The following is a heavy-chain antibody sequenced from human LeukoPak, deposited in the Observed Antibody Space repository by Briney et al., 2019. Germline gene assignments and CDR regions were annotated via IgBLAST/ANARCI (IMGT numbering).Heavy chain of an antibody. Sequence: PSQTLSLTCTVSGGSISSGDYYWSWIRQPPGKGLEWIGYIYYSGSTYYNPSLKSRVTISVDKSKNQFSLKLTSVTAADTAVYYCARDRASDWQEEAFDLWGQGTIVAISS. D-gene: IGHD6-19*01. V-gene: IGHV4-30-4*08. J-gene: IGHJ3*01. CDR1: GGSISSGDYY. CDR3: ARDRASDWQEEAFDL. CDR2: IYYSGST.